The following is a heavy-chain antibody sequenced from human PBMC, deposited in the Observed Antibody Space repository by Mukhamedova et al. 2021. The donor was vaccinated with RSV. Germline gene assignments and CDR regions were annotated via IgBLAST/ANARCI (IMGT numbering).Heavy chain of an antibody. CDR2: ISYDGTNT. J-gene: IGHJ2*01. CDR1: A. CDR3: ARELNSRYWYFDL. V-gene: IGHV3-30*01. D-gene: IGHD4-23*01. Sequence: AMHWVRQAPAKGLEWVAVISYDGTNTYFADSVKGRFTISRDNSKNTLYLQMNSLRAEDTAVYYCARELNSRYWYFDLWGRGTLVT.